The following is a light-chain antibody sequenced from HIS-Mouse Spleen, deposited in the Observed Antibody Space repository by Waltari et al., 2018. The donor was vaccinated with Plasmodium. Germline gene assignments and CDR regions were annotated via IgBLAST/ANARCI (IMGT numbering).Light chain of an antibody. CDR1: QSVLYSSNNKNY. CDR2: WAS. CDR3: QQYYSTPYT. Sequence: DIVMTQSPDSLACPLGEGATTNSKSSQSVLYSSNNKNYLAWYQQKPGQPPKLLIYWASTRESGVPDRFSGSGSGTDFTLTISSLQAEDVAVYYCQQYYSTPYTFGQGTKLEIK. J-gene: IGKJ2*01. V-gene: IGKV4-1*01.